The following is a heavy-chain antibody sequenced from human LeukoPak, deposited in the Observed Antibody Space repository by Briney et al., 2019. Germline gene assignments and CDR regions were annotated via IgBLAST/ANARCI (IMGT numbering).Heavy chain of an antibody. CDR1: GFTFSSYS. V-gene: IGHV3-48*04. CDR2: ISSSSSTI. Sequence: PGGSLRLSCAASGFTFSSYSMNWVRQAPGKGLEWVSYISSSSSTIYYADSVKGRFTISRDNAKSSLYSQMNSLRAEDTAVYYCARPAYTAAYDLWGQGTMVTVSS. J-gene: IGHJ3*01. D-gene: IGHD3-16*01. CDR3: ARPAYTAAYDL.